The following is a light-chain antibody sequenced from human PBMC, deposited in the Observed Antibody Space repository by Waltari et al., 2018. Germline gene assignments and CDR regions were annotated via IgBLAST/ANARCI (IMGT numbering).Light chain of an antibody. CDR3: LSYASSITFV. CDR1: SNAIGNSNH. Sequence: QPALTQPASVSGSPGQSISISCTGTSNAIGNSNHVCWYQQHPGKVPKLIIYEVTKRPSGISDRFSGSKSGNTASLTISGLQAEDEADYYCLSYASSITFVFGGGTKLSVL. CDR2: EVT. V-gene: IGLV2-23*02. J-gene: IGLJ2*01.